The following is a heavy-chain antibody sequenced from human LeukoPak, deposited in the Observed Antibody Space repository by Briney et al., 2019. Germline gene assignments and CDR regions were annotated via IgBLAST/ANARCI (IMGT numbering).Heavy chain of an antibody. CDR3: ARRPDCWSGFGSRNDAFDI. CDR1: GGSISSSSYY. CDR2: IYYSGST. V-gene: IGHV4-39*01. Sequence: SETLSLTCTVSGGSISSSSYYWGWIRQPPGKGLEWIGSIYYSGSTYYHPSLESRVTISVDTSKNQFSLKLSSVTAADTAVYYCARRPDCWSGFGSRNDAFDIWGQGTMVTVSS. J-gene: IGHJ3*02. D-gene: IGHD3-3*01.